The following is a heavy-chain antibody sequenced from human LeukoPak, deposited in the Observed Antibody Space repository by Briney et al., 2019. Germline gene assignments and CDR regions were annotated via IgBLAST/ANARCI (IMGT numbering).Heavy chain of an antibody. CDR1: GFKFGGYV. CDR3: AKDPYYYETSGFLSGGYFDY. D-gene: IGHD3-22*01. Sequence: AGGSLRLSCAASGFKFGGYVMGWVRQAPGKGLEWVSSISASGDTTYYTDSVKGRFTISRDNSRNTLYLHMNSLRADDTAVYYCAKDPYYYETSGFLSGGYFDYWGQGTLVTVSS. J-gene: IGHJ4*02. V-gene: IGHV3-23*01. CDR2: ISASGDTT.